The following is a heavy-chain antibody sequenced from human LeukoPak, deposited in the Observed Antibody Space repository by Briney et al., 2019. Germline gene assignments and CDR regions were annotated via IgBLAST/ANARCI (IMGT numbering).Heavy chain of an antibody. CDR1: GFTFSSYG. J-gene: IGHJ4*02. CDR3: AKDRGSSSSWYDYDY. CDR2: IRYDGSNK. D-gene: IGHD6-13*01. V-gene: IGHV3-30*02. Sequence: PGGSLRLSCAASGFTFSSYGMHWVRQAPGKGLERVAFIRYDGSNKYYADSVKGRFTISRDNSKNTLYLQMNSLRAEDTAVYYCAKDRGSSSSWYDYDYWGQGTLVTVSS.